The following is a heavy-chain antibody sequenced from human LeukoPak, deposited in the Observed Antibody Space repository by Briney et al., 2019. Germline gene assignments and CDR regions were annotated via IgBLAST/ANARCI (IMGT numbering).Heavy chain of an antibody. J-gene: IGHJ4*02. CDR2: IYHSGST. CDR3: AQCGGGDCYAFDY. CDR1: GGSISSSNW. Sequence: SGTLSLTCAVSGGSISSSNWWSWVRQPPGKGLEWIGEIYHSGSTNYNPSLKSRVTISVGKSKNQFSLKLSSVTAADTAVYYCAQCGGGDCYAFDYWGQGTLVTVSS. V-gene: IGHV4-4*02. D-gene: IGHD2-21*02.